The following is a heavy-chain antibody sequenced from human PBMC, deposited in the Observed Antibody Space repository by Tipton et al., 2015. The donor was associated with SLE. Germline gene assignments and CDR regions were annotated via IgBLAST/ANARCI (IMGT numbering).Heavy chain of an antibody. D-gene: IGHD6-13*01. CDR3: ARDREFLWYETVGDAFEH. Sequence: LRLSCAVSGSSITNGYYWGWIRQPPGKGLEWIGSIYHRGNTYYNPSLKNRVTISIDTSKNQFSLKLTSVTAADSAVYFCARDREFLWYETVGDAFEHWGQGKMVTVSS. CDR2: IYHRGNT. CDR1: GSSITNGYY. J-gene: IGHJ3*01. V-gene: IGHV4-38-2*02.